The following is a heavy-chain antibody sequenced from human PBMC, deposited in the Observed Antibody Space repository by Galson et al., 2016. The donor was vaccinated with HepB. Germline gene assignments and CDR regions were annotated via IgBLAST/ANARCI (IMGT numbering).Heavy chain of an antibody. V-gene: IGHV5-10-1*01. D-gene: IGHD6-13*01. CDR3: ASRVASAGTPDYYYYMDV. J-gene: IGHJ6*03. CDR2: IDPSDSYT. Sequence: QSGAEVKKPGESLRISCKASGYSFTSYWINWVRQMPGKGLEWMGRIDPSDSYTNYSPSFQGHVTISADKSITSAYLQWTSLKASDTAIYYCASRVASAGTPDYYYYMDVWGKGTTVTVSS. CDR1: GYSFTSYW.